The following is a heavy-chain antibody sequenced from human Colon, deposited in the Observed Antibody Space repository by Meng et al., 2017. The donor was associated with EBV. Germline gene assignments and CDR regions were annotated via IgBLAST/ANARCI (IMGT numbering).Heavy chain of an antibody. CDR3: TTLYGDSIS. J-gene: IGHJ4*02. CDR1: GGSIRNDQW. Sequence: QRQLQESGPXLVKPXXXLSLTCTVSGGSIRNDQWWSWVRQAPGKGLEWIGEIYHSGRTNYNPSVKSRVSMSVDKSQNHFSLRLSSVTAADTAVYYCTTLYGDSISWGQGTLVTVSS. V-gene: IGHV4-4*02. D-gene: IGHD4-17*01. CDR2: IYHSGRT.